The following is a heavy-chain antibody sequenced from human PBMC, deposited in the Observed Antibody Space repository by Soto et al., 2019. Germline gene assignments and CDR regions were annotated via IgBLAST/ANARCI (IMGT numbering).Heavy chain of an antibody. V-gene: IGHV2-5*02. CDR2: IYWDDDK. CDR3: AHVPGSGQLLYSYYYYMDV. J-gene: IGHJ6*03. CDR1: GFSLTTRGVG. Sequence: QITLKESGPTLVKPTQTLTLTCTFSGFSLTTRGVGVGWIRQPPGKALEWLALIYWDDDKRYSPSLKSRLTITKDTSKNQVVLTLTNMDPVDSSRRYCAHVPGSGQLLYSYYYYMDVWGKGATVAVS. D-gene: IGHD3-10*01.